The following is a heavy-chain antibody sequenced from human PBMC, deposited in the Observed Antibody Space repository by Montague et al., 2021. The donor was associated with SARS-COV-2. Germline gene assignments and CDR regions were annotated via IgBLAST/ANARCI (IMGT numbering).Heavy chain of an antibody. CDR3: ARAPPGYWGVVVVVAANFDY. Sequence: SETLSLTCAVSGDSITGSHWWGWVRQPPGKGLEWIAYINYAGSTFYNPSLKSRVTISVDTSKNQFSLKLSSVTAADTAVYYCARAPPGYWGVVVVVAANFDYWGQGTLVTVSS. J-gene: IGHJ4*02. CDR1: GDSITGSHW. CDR2: INYAGST. V-gene: IGHV4-28*03. D-gene: IGHD2-15*01.